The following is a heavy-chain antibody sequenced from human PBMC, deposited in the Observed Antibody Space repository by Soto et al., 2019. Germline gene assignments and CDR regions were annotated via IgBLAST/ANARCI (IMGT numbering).Heavy chain of an antibody. Sequence: GESLKISCKGSGYSFTSYWIGWVRQIPGKGLEWMGIIYPGDSDTRYSPSFQGQVTISADKSISTAYLQWSSLKASDTAMYYCARGQSYDVYYYGMDVSGQGTTVTVSS. D-gene: IGHD3-3*01. J-gene: IGHJ6*01. CDR2: IYPGDSDT. CDR1: GYSFTSYW. CDR3: ARGQSYDVYYYGMDV. V-gene: IGHV5-51*01.